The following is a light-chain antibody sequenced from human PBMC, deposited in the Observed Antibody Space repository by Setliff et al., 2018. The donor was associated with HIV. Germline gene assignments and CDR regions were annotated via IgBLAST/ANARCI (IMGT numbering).Light chain of an antibody. CDR3: SSYSYSTTLV. CDR2: GVN. CDR1: TADIGAYNY. J-gene: IGLJ2*01. V-gene: IGLV2-14*03. Sequence: QSALAQPASVSGSLGQSVTISCSGTTADIGAYNYVSWYQHHPGKAPKLIIYGVNKRPSGVSDRFSGSKSANTASLTISGLQAEDEADYFCSSYSYSTTLVFGGGTKVTVL.